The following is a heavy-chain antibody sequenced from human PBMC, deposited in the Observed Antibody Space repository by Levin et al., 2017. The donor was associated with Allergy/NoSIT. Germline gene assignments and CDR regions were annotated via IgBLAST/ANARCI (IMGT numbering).Heavy chain of an antibody. CDR1: GFTFSSYS. CDR2: ISSSSSYI. D-gene: IGHD6-13*01. CDR3: ARGAAAGGFDY. V-gene: IGHV3-21*01. Sequence: GGSLRLSCAASGFTFSSYSTNWVRQAPGKGLEWVSSISSSSSYIYYADSVKGRFTISRDNAKNSLYLQMNSLRAEDTAVYYCARGAAAGGFDYWGQGTLVTVSS. J-gene: IGHJ4*02.